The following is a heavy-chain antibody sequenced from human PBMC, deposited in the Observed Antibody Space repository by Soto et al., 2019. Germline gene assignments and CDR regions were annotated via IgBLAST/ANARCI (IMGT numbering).Heavy chain of an antibody. CDR3: ARSSGWRQVSFYNYGFDV. CDR2: ISASGDDT. J-gene: IGHJ6*02. CDR1: GFFLSNNW. Sequence: QVQLVESGGGWVKPGESLRLSCIGSGFFLSNNWMTWIRQASGQGLEWVSYISASGDDTIYADSLKGRFTISRDNARNPVWLQIHSLTAEDTAVYYGARSSGWRQVSFYNYGFDVWGQGTTVIVSS. V-gene: IGHV3-11*06. D-gene: IGHD5-18*01.